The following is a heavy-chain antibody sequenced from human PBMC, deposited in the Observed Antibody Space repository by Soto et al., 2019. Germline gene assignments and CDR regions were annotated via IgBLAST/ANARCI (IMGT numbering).Heavy chain of an antibody. CDR2: ISNDGNNI. V-gene: IGHV3-30*18. CDR1: GITLSGYA. CDR3: AKESSAFDI. Sequence: QVQLVESGGGVVQPGRSLRLSCAASGITLSGYAMHWVRQAPGEGLEWLAVISNDGNNIFYSDSVKGRFTISRDTSQNTLYLQMSGLRADDTAVYHCAKESSAFDIWGQGTMVTVSS. J-gene: IGHJ3*02.